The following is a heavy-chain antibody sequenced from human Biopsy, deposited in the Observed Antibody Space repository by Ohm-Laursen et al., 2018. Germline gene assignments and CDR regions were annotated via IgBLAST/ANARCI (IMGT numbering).Heavy chain of an antibody. D-gene: IGHD2-15*01. V-gene: IGHV1-69*04. CDR3: AREAIGYQLPCDD. J-gene: IGHJ4*02. Sequence: GASVKVSCKTSTGTFDSYGVTWVRQAPGQGLEWMGRIIPILRTTTYAPKFQGRVTFTADKSSSTAYPELSSLTSEDTAMFYCAREAIGYQLPCDDWGQGTLVTVSS. CDR2: IIPILRTT. CDR1: TGTFDSYG.